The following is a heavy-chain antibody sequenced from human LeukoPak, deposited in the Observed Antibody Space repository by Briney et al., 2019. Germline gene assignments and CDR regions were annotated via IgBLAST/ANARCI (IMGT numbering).Heavy chain of an antibody. Sequence: SETLSLTCTVSGGSLNSGRDSWSWVRQSAGKGLEWIGRVSSTGSTNYNAALKSRVAISVDTSKNQFSLKLSSVTAADTAVYYWARVVKRETDPWGQGTRVPVSS. D-gene: IGHD1-26*01. CDR2: VSSTGST. J-gene: IGHJ5*02. CDR1: GGSLNSGRDS. V-gene: IGHV4-61*02. CDR3: ARVVKRETDP.